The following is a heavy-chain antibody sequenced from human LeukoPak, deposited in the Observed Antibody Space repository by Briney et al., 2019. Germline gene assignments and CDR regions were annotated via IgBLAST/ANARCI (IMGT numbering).Heavy chain of an antibody. CDR1: VGSVITTNW. J-gene: IGHJ4*02. CDR2: VHLDGRT. Sequence: SETLSLTCGVSVGSVITTNWWTWVRQPPGKGLEWIGEVHLDGRTNYNPSLESRLTMSVDVSENQVSPKLTSVTAADTAVYYCAREGGFYRPLDYSGQGTLVTVSS. V-gene: IGHV4-4*02. CDR3: AREGGFYRPLDY. D-gene: IGHD3-3*01.